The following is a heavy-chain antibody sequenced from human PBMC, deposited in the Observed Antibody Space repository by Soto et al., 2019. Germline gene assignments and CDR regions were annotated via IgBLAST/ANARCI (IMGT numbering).Heavy chain of an antibody. V-gene: IGHV3-7*03. J-gene: IGHJ5*02. Sequence: EVQLVESGGGLVQPGGSLRLSCADSGFILRNYWMSWVRQAPGMGLQWVASIKEDGSEKYYVDPVKGRFTISRENAKNSLYLQMNSLRAEDTAVYYCARYRSLDPSGQGILVTVSS. CDR2: IKEDGSEK. CDR1: GFILRNYW. D-gene: IGHD3-16*02. CDR3: ARYRSLDP.